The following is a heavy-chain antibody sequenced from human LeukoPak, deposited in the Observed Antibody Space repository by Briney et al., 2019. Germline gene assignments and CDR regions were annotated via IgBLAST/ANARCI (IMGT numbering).Heavy chain of an antibody. CDR1: GGSTINYF. CDR2: VYSSGTT. J-gene: IGHJ4*02. Sequence: SETLSLTCTVSGGSTINYFRSWIRKPAGKGLEWIGHVYSSGTTHYNPSLNNRVTISLDASTSQFSLQLNSVTAADTAVYFCARAEGSGSGAYTLDYWGQGILVTVS. V-gene: IGHV4-4*07. D-gene: IGHD3-10*01. CDR3: ARAEGSGSGAYTLDY.